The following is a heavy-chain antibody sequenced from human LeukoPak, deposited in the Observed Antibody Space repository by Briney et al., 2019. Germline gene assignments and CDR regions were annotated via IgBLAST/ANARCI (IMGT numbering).Heavy chain of an antibody. Sequence: SETLSLTCAVSGGSISSSNWWSWVRQPPGKGLEWIGEIYHSGSTNYNPSLKSRVTISVDTSKNQFSLKLSSVTAADTAVYYCASPGSSWIDAFDIWGQGTMVTVSS. D-gene: IGHD6-13*01. J-gene: IGHJ3*02. V-gene: IGHV4-4*02. CDR2: IYHSGST. CDR3: ASPGSSWIDAFDI. CDR1: GGSISSSNW.